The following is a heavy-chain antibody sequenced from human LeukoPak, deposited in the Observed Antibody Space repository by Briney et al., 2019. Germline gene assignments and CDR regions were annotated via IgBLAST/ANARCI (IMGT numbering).Heavy chain of an antibody. V-gene: IGHV1-2*02. Sequence: ASVKVSCKASGYTFTDYYIHWVRQAPGQGLEWMAWMNPNSGGTSYAQKFQGRVTMTRDTSISTAYMELSRLTFDDTAVYYCAINKAGKSLDYWGQGTLVTVSS. CDR3: AINKAGKSLDY. J-gene: IGHJ4*02. CDR2: MNPNSGGT. D-gene: IGHD6-25*01. CDR1: GYTFTDYY.